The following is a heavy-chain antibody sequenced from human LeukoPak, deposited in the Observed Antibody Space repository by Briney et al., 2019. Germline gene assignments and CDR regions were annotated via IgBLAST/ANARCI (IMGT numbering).Heavy chain of an antibody. CDR1: GFTFSSYA. CDR3: AKDRLTYYYDSSGYYFFDY. Sequence: PGGPLRLSCAASGFTFSSYAMSWVRQAPGKGLEWVSAISGSGGSTYYADSVKGRFTISRDNSKNTLYLQMNSLRAEDTAVYYCAKDRLTYYYDSSGYYFFDYWGQGTLVTVSS. D-gene: IGHD3-22*01. V-gene: IGHV3-23*01. J-gene: IGHJ4*02. CDR2: ISGSGGST.